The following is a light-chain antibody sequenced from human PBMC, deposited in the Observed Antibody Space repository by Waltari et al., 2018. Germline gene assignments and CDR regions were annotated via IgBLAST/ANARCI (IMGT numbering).Light chain of an antibody. CDR3: QQANSFPYT. CDR2: AAS. CDR1: QGIDRW. J-gene: IGKJ2*01. Sequence: DIQMTQSPSSVSASVGDRVTISCRASQGIDRWLAWYQQKPGKAPNLLTYAASSLQGGVPSRFSGSGSDTDFTLTISSLQAEDFATYYCQQANSFPYTFGQGTKLEIK. V-gene: IGKV1-12*01.